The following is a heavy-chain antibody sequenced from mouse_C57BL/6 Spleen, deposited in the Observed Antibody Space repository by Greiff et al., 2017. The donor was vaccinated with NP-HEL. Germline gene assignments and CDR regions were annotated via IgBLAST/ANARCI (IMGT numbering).Heavy chain of an antibody. CDR3: ARRGDYYGSSSYYYAMDY. J-gene: IGHJ4*01. V-gene: IGHV1-22*01. CDR2: INPNNGGT. CDR1: GYTFTDYN. D-gene: IGHD1-1*01. Sequence: VQLKESGPELVKPGASVKMSCKASGYTFTDYNMHWVKQSHGKSLEWIGYINPNNGGTSYNQKFKGKATLTVNKSSSTAYMELRSLTSEDSAVYYCARRGDYYGSSSYYYAMDYWGQGTSVTVSS.